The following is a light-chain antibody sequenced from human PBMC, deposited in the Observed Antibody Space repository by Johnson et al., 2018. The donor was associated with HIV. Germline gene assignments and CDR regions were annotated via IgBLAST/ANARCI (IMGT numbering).Light chain of an antibody. J-gene: IGLJ1*01. V-gene: IGLV1-51*01. CDR1: SSNIGNNY. CDR3: GTWDSCLSADV. Sequence: QSALTQPPSVSAAPRQKVTISCSGSSSNIGNNYVSWYQQLPGTAPKLLIYDNNKRPSGIPDRFSGSKSGTSATLGITGLQTGDEADYYCGTWDSCLSADVFGTGTKVTVL. CDR2: DNN.